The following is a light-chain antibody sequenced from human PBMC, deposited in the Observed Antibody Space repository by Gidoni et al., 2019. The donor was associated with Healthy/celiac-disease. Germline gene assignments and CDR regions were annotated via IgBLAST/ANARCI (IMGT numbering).Light chain of an antibody. CDR1: QSLLHSNGYNY. Sequence: DIVRTQSPLSLPVTPGEPASIPCRSSQSLLHSNGYNYLDWYLQKPGQSPQLLIYLGSNRASGVPARFSGSGSGTDFTLKISRVEAEDVGVYYCMQALQTPFTFGPGTKVDIK. CDR3: MQALQTPFT. J-gene: IGKJ3*01. CDR2: LGS. V-gene: IGKV2-28*01.